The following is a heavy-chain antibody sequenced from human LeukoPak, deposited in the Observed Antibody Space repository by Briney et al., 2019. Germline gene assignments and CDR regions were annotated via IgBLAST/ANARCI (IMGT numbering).Heavy chain of an antibody. J-gene: IGHJ3*02. CDR2: FSWISGSR. CDR3: TKSLGNSSHDAFDI. CDR1: ELIFDDYA. Sequence: PGRSLRLSCVVSELIFDDYAMYWVRQVPGKGLEWVSRFSWISGSRAYADSVKGRFTISRDNAKNSLYLQMNSLRAEDTALYYCTKSLGNSSHDAFDIWGQGTMVTVSS. V-gene: IGHV3-9*01.